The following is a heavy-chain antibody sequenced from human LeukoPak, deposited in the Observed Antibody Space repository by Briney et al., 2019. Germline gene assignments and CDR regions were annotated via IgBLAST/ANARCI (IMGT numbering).Heavy chain of an antibody. Sequence: ASVKVSCKASGYTFTGYYMHWVRQAPGQGLEWMGGIIPIFGTANYAQKFQGRVTITTDESTSTAYMELSSLRSEDTAVYYCARYLPYYYYMDVWGKGTTVTVSS. J-gene: IGHJ6*03. CDR2: IIPIFGTA. V-gene: IGHV1-69*05. CDR3: ARYLPYYYYMDV. CDR1: GYTFTGYY.